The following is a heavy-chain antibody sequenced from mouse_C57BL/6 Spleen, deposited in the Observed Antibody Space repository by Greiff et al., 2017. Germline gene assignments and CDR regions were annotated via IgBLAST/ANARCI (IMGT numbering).Heavy chain of an antibody. CDR3: ASGNWDVAWFAY. J-gene: IGHJ3*01. CDR1: GYTFTSYW. CDR2: IHPNSGST. D-gene: IGHD4-1*01. V-gene: IGHV1-64*01. Sequence: VQLQQPGAELVKPGASVQLSCKASGYTFTSYWMHWVKQRPGQGLEWIGMIHPNSGSTNYNEKFKSKATLTVDKSSSTAYMQLSSLTSEDSAVYYCASGNWDVAWFAYWGQGTLVTVSA.